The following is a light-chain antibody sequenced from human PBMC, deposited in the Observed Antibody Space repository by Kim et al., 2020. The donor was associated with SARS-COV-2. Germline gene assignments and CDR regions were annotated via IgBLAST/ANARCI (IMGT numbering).Light chain of an antibody. CDR1: SSNIGSNA. J-gene: IGLJ2*01. CDR2: SNN. Sequence: ELTQPPSASGTPGQRVTISCSGSSSNIGSNAVNWYQQLPGTAPKLLIYSNNQRPSGVPDRFSASKSGTSASLAISGLQSEDEADYYCAAWDDSLNGVVFGGGTQLTVL. CDR3: AAWDDSLNGVV. V-gene: IGLV1-44*01.